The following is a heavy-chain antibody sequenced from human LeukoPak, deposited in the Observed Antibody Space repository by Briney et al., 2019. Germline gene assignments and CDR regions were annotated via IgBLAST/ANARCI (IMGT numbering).Heavy chain of an antibody. J-gene: IGHJ2*01. Sequence: PGGSLRLYCAASGFTFSSYGMHWVRQAPGKGLEWVAFIRYDGSNKYYADSVKGRFTISRDNSKNTLYLHMNSLRAEDTAVYYCAKDTDGYSSSWYSWYFDLWGRGTMVTVSS. CDR1: GFTFSSYG. D-gene: IGHD6-13*01. CDR2: IRYDGSNK. V-gene: IGHV3-30*02. CDR3: AKDTDGYSSSWYSWYFDL.